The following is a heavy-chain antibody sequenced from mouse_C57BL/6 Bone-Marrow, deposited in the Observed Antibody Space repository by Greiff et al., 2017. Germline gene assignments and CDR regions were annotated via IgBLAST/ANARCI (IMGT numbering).Heavy chain of an antibody. CDR3: ARGLGYAMDY. J-gene: IGHJ4*01. V-gene: IGHV1-50*01. Sequence: QVQLQQPGAELVKPGASVKLSCKASGYTFTSYWMQWVKQRPGQGLEWIGEIDPSDSYTNYNQKFKGKATLTVDTSSSTAYMQLSSLTSEDSAVYYCARGLGYAMDYWGQGTSVTVSS. CDR2: IDPSDSYT. D-gene: IGHD2-2*01. CDR1: GYTFTSYW.